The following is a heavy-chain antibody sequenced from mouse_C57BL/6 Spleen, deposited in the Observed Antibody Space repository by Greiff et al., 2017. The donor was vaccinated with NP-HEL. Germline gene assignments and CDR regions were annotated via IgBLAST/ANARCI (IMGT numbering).Heavy chain of an antibody. Sequence: EVMLVESGGGLVKPGGSLKLSCAASGFTFSDYGMHWVRQAPEKGLEWVAYISSGSSTIYYADTVKGRFTISRDNAKDTLFLQMTSLRSEDTAMYYCARPGVSRVYFDYWGQGTTLTVSS. CDR3: ARPGVSRVYFDY. J-gene: IGHJ2*01. CDR1: GFTFSDYG. CDR2: ISSGSSTI. V-gene: IGHV5-17*01.